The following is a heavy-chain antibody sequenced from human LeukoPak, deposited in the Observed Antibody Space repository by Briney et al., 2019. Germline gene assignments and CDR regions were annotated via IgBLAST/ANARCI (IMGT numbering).Heavy chain of an antibody. J-gene: IGHJ4*02. CDR1: GYTFTGYY. Sequence: ASVKVSCKASGYTFTGYYMHWVRQPPGQGLEWMGWINPNSGGTNYAQKFQGRVTMTRDTSISTAYMELSRLRSDDTAVYYCARVSPLIAVAGDFDYWGQGTLVTVSS. CDR3: ARVSPLIAVAGDFDY. D-gene: IGHD6-19*01. CDR2: INPNSGGT. V-gene: IGHV1-2*02.